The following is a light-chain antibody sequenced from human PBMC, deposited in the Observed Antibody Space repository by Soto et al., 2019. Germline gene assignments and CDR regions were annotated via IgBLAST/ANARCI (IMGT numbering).Light chain of an antibody. V-gene: IGKV3-15*01. CDR3: QEYIQWPPGM. J-gene: IGKJ1*01. CDR2: DTS. Sequence: DIGVTQSPATLSASPGERVTLSCRASQFVSSRLAWYQQRPGQVPRLLIYDTSTRAPGISARCSSSGSGTEFTLTIISLQSEDFAVYYWQEYIQWPPGMFGPGTTVDIK. CDR1: QFVSSR.